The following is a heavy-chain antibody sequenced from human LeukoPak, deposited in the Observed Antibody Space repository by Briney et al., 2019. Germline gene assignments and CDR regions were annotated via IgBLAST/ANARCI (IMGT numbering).Heavy chain of an antibody. CDR2: FDPEDGET. CDR1: GYTLTELS. V-gene: IGHV1-24*01. Sequence: ASVKVSCKVSGYTLTELSMHWVRQAPGKGLEWMGGFDPEDGETIYAQKFQGRVTMTKDTSTDTAYMELSSLRSEDTAVYYCATVLTYSSSWYYNYWGQGTLVTVSS. D-gene: IGHD6-13*01. CDR3: ATVLTYSSSWYYNY. J-gene: IGHJ4*02.